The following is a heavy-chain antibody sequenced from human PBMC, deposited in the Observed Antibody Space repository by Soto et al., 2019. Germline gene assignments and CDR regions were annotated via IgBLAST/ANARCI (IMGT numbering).Heavy chain of an antibody. D-gene: IGHD3-3*01. V-gene: IGHV4-59*08. Sequence: SETLSLTCTVSGGSISGYYWSWIRQPPGEGLEWIGYIYYSGSTIYNPSLKSRVTISVDTSKKQFSLKLSSVTAADTAVYYCARGSSYYDFWSGYSSYGMDVWGQGTTVTVSS. CDR1: GGSISGYY. J-gene: IGHJ6*02. CDR2: IYYSGST. CDR3: ARGSSYYDFWSGYSSYGMDV.